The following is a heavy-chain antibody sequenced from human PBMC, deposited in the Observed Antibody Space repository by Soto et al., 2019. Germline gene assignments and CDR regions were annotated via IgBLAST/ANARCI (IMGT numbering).Heavy chain of an antibody. D-gene: IGHD2-15*01. CDR2: IYYSGST. CDR1: GGSISSYY. CDR3: ARFGRVANPAAGSLYFDY. J-gene: IGHJ4*02. V-gene: IGHV4-59*01. Sequence: SETLSLTCTVSGGSISSYYWSWIRQPPGKGLEWIGYIYYSGSTNYNPSLKSRVTISVDTSKNQFSLKLSSVTAADTAVYYCARFGRVANPAAGSLYFDYWGQGTLVTVSS.